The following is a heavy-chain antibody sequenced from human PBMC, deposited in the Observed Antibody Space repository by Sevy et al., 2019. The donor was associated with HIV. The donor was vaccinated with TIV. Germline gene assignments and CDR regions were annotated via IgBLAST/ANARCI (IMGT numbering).Heavy chain of an antibody. CDR1: GFTFSSYG. Sequence: GGSLRLSCAASGFTFSSYGMHWVRQAPGKGLEWVAVISYDGSDKFYADSVKGRFTISRDNSKNTVYLQMNSLGPEDAAGYYCAEGLPGDYYDSSGGLDYWGQGTLVTVSS. CDR3: AEGLPGDYYDSSGGLDY. CDR2: ISYDGSDK. D-gene: IGHD3-22*01. J-gene: IGHJ4*02. V-gene: IGHV3-30*18.